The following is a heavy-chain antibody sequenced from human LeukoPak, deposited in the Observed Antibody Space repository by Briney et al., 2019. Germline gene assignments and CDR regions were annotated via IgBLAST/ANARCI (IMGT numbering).Heavy chain of an antibody. J-gene: IGHJ3*02. D-gene: IGHD3-22*01. CDR3: APGLLYDSSGYYSSDAFDI. V-gene: IGHV4-34*01. CDR1: GGSFSGYY. CDR2: INHSGSA. Sequence: PSETLSLTCAVYGGSFSGYYWSWIRHPPGKGLEWIGEINHSGSANYNPSLKSRVTISVDTSKNQFSLKLSSVTAADTAVYYCAPGLLYDSSGYYSSDAFDIWGQGTMVTVSS.